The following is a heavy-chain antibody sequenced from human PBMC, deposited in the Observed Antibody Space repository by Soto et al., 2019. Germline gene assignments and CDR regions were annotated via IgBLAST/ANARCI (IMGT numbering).Heavy chain of an antibody. CDR2: IYYSGST. CDR3: ARARVSNITMIVVAVFDY. CDR1: GGSISSGGYY. V-gene: IGHV4-31*03. D-gene: IGHD3-22*01. J-gene: IGHJ4*02. Sequence: SETLSLTCTVSGGSISSGGYYWSWIRQHPGKGLEWIGYIYYSGSTYYNPSLKSRVTISVDTSKNQFSLKLSSVTAADTAVYYCARARVSNITMIVVAVFDYWGQGTLVTVSS.